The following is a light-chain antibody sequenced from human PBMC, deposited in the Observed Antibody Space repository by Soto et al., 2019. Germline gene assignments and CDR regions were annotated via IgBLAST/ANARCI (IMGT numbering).Light chain of an antibody. Sequence: DIVMTQSPDFLAVSLGERATINCKSSQSVLYSSNNKNYIAWYQQKSGQPPKLLIYWASTRESGVPYRFTGSVSGTDFSLTISSLQAEDVAVYYCQQFHTAPTTFGQGTKVEIK. V-gene: IGKV4-1*01. CDR2: WAS. CDR1: QSVLYSSNNKNY. CDR3: QQFHTAPTT. J-gene: IGKJ1*01.